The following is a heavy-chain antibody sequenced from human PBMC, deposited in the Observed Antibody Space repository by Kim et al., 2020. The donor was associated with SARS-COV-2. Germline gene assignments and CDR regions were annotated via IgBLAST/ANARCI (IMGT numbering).Heavy chain of an antibody. J-gene: IGHJ6*03. CDR1: GGSISSYY. D-gene: IGHD5-12*01. Sequence: SETLSLTCTVSGGSISSYYWSWIRQPPGKGLEWIGYIYYSGSTNYNPSLKSRVTISVDTSKNQFSLKLSSVTAANTAVYYYARVASPHYYYYIDVWGKG. CDR3: ARVASPHYYYYIDV. CDR2: IYYSGST. V-gene: IGHV4-59*08.